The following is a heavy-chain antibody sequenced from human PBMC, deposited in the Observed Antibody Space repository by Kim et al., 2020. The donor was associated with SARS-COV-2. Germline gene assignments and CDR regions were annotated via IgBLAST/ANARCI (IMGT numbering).Heavy chain of an antibody. V-gene: IGHV3-23*01. J-gene: IGHJ5*02. CDR1: GFTFSSYA. D-gene: IGHD6-13*01. CDR2: ISGSGGST. Sequence: GGSLRLSCVASGFTFSSYAMSWVRQAPGKGLEWVSAISGSGGSTYYADSVKGRFTISRDNSKNTLYLQMNSLRAEDTAVYYCAKDGLGGIAAAGKASSDWFDPWGQGTLVTVSS. CDR3: AKDGLGGIAAAGKASSDWFDP.